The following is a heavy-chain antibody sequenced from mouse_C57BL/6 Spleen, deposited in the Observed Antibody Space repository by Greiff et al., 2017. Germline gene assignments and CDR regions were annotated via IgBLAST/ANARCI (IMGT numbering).Heavy chain of an antibody. Sequence: VQLQQSGPGLVKPSQSLSLTCSVTGYSITSGYYWNWIRQFPGNKLEWMGYISYDGSNNYNPSLKNRISITRYTSKNQFFLKLTSVTTEDTATYYCAEGKPFDYWGQGTTLTVSS. V-gene: IGHV3-6*01. CDR3: AEGKPFDY. CDR2: ISYDGSN. CDR1: GYSITSGYY. J-gene: IGHJ2*01.